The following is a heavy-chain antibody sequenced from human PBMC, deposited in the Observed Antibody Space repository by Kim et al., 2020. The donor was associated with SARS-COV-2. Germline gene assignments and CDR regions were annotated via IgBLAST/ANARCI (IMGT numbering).Heavy chain of an antibody. D-gene: IGHD2-2*01. CDR2: IYPGDSDT. Sequence: GESLKISCKGSGYSFTSYWIGWVRQMPGKGLEWMGIIYPGDSDTRYSPSFQGQVTISADKSISTAYLQWSSLKASDTAMYYCARLLVVPAGYYGMDVWGQGTTVTVSS. CDR1: GYSFTSYW. J-gene: IGHJ6*02. CDR3: ARLLVVPAGYYGMDV. V-gene: IGHV5-51*01.